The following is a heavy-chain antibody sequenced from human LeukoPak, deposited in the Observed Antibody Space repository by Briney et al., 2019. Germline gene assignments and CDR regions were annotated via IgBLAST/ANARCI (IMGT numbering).Heavy chain of an antibody. CDR2: IKSDGTYS. CDR1: GFTFSSHW. CDR3: VRDDGYYGVDY. J-gene: IGHJ4*02. D-gene: IGHD4-17*01. Sequence: GGSPRLSCAASGFTFSSHWMHWVRQAPGKGLVCVSRIKSDGTYSDYGDSVRGRFTISRDNAKDTLYPHMNSLRVEDTAVYYCVRDDGYYGVDYWGQGTLVTVSS. V-gene: IGHV3-74*01.